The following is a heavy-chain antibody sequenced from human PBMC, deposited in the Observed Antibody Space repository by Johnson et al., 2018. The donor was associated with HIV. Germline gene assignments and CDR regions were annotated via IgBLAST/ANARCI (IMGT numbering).Heavy chain of an antibody. J-gene: IGHJ3*02. D-gene: IGHD6-13*01. CDR1: GFSFSSYA. V-gene: IGHV3-30*04. Sequence: QVQLVESGGGVVQPGRSLRLSCAASGFSFSSYAMHWVRQAPGKGLEWVTVISYDGGLKYYADSVKGRFTISRDNSKNTLYVQMNSLRAEDTAIYHCARATSASGTDNDAFDIWGQGTMVTVSS. CDR3: ARATSASGTDNDAFDI. CDR2: ISYDGGLK.